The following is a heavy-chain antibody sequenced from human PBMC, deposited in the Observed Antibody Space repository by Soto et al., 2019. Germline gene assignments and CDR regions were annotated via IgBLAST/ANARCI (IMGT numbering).Heavy chain of an antibody. CDR3: ARVWDYYDSSGYYDY. Sequence: ASVKVSCKASGYTFTGYYMHWVRQAPGQGLERMGWINPNSGGTNYAQKFQGRVTMTRDTSISTAYMELSRLRSDDTAVYYCARVWDYYDSSGYYDYWGQGTLVTVSS. V-gene: IGHV1-2*02. CDR2: INPNSGGT. D-gene: IGHD3-22*01. CDR1: GYTFTGYY. J-gene: IGHJ4*02.